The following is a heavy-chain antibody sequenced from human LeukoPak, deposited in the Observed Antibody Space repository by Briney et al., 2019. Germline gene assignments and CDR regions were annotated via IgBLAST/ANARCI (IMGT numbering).Heavy chain of an antibody. CDR2: ISSSGSTL. J-gene: IGHJ3*02. CDR1: GFTFISYD. Sequence: PGGSLRLSCAASGFTFISYDMNWVRQAPGKGLEWVSYISSSGSTLYYADSVKGRFTISRDNAKNSLYLQMNSLRAEDTALYYCARDYSSTSGKHAFDIWGQGTMVTVSS. CDR3: ARDYSSTSGKHAFDI. D-gene: IGHD6-13*01. V-gene: IGHV3-48*03.